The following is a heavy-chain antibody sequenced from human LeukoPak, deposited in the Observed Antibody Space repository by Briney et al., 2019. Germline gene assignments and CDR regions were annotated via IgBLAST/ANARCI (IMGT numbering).Heavy chain of an antibody. D-gene: IGHD3-10*02. V-gene: IGHV3-48*03. CDR3: AELGITMIGGV. CDR2: ISSSGSTI. Sequence: GGSLRLSCAASGFTFSSYEMNWVRQAPGKGLEWVSYISSSGSTIYYADSVKGRFTISRDDAKNSLYLQMNSLRAEDTAVYYCAELGITMIGGVWGKGTTVTIS. CDR1: GFTFSSYE. J-gene: IGHJ6*03.